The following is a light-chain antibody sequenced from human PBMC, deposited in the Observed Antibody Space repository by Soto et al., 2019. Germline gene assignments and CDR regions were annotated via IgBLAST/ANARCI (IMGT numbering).Light chain of an antibody. CDR3: QQYVTSPSIT. CDR2: GAT. CDR1: ESVCDY. J-gene: IGKJ5*01. Sequence: EIVLTQSPGALSLSPGERATLSCWASESVCDYLAWYQQKPGQAHRLLSYGATKRTSGTPDRFSGTGSETAFTLAISRLEPGDFAVYSCQQYVTSPSITSGQGTRLDIK. V-gene: IGKV3-20*01.